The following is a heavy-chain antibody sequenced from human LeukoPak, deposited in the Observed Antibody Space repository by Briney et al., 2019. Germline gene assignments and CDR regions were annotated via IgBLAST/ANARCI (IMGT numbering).Heavy chain of an antibody. Sequence: SETLSLTCTVSGGSISSNPYYWGWIRQPPGKGLEWIGTISYSGSTYYNPSLKSRVTISVDTYKNQFSLKLSSVTAADTAVFYCARLNDYGGNTDYWGQGTLVTVSS. CDR3: ARLNDYGGNTDY. D-gene: IGHD4-23*01. V-gene: IGHV4-39*01. CDR2: ISYSGST. J-gene: IGHJ4*02. CDR1: GGSISSNPYY.